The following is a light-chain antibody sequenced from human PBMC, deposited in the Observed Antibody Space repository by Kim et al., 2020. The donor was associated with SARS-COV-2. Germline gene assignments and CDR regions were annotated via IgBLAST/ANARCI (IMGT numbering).Light chain of an antibody. CDR2: DVS. CDR3: SSYTSSSTLV. CDR1: SSDVGGYHY. J-gene: IGLJ2*01. Sequence: GQSITISCTGTSSDVGGYHYVSWYQQHPGKAPKLMIYDVSKRPSGVSNRFSGSKSGNTASLTISGLQAEDEADYYCSSYTSSSTLVFGRGTQLTVL. V-gene: IGLV2-14*04.